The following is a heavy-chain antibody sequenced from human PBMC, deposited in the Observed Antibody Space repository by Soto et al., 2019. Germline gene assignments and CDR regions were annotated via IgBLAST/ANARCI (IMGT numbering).Heavy chain of an antibody. CDR3: ARDDDNDANALDY. V-gene: IGHV3-33*01. Sequence: VQLVESGGGMVQPGTSLRLSCAASGFTFSKYGMHWVRQAPGKGLEWVALIWNDGIRKVYVDSVKGRFTISRDNSKNTLGLQMNNLRDEDTAVYYCARDDDNDANALDYWGPGTLVTVSS. CDR2: IWNDGIRK. CDR1: GFTFSKYG. J-gene: IGHJ4*02.